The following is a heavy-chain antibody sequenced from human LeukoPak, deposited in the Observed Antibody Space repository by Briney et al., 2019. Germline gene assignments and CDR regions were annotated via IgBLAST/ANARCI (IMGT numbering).Heavy chain of an antibody. J-gene: IGHJ4*02. CDR3: ARVPHSGSYYDY. V-gene: IGHV1-69*05. Sequence: SVKVSCKASGGTFSSYAISWERQAPGQGLEWMGGIIPIFGTANYAQKFQGRVTITTDESTSTAYMELSSLRSEDTAVYYCARVPHSGSYYDYWGQGTLVTVSS. CDR2: IIPIFGTA. D-gene: IGHD1-26*01. CDR1: GGTFSSYA.